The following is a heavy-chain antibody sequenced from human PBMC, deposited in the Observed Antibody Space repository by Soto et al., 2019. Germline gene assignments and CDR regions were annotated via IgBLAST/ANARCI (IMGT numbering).Heavy chain of an antibody. CDR1: GNSISTGAYY. D-gene: IGHD3-10*01. CDR3: AREGRSAAPQAGFDL. CDR2: IFYSGNT. J-gene: IGHJ4*02. V-gene: IGHV4-31*03. Sequence: SLTCTVSGNSISTGAYYWSWLRQHPVKGLEWIGHIFYSGNTHYSPSLESRVTISVDTSKNQFSIKLTSVTVADTAVYYCAREGRSAAPQAGFDLWGQGTLVTVSS.